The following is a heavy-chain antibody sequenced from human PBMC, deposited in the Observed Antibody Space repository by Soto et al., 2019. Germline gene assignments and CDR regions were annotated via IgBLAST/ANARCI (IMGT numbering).Heavy chain of an antibody. Sequence: GGSLRLSCAASGFTFSSSWMHWVRQAPGKGLVWVSRVSGDGSSTNYADSVKGRFTISRDNAKNTLYLQMNSLRAEDTAVYYCARGLKGSGSEPQTLSWFDPWGQGPLVTVPS. CDR1: GFTFSSSW. J-gene: IGHJ5*02. CDR2: VSGDGSST. CDR3: ARGLKGSGSEPQTLSWFDP. D-gene: IGHD3-10*01. V-gene: IGHV3-74*01.